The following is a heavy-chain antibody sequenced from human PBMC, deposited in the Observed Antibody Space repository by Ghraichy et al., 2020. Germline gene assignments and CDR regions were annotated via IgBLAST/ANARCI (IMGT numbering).Heavy chain of an antibody. CDR1: GYTFTRNA. CDR2: VSAYTGNT. V-gene: IGHV1-18*01. J-gene: IGHJ4*02. D-gene: IGHD2-2*01. CDR3: ARDLSYTSRWGVDY. Sequence: ASVKVSCKASGYTFTRNAISWVRQAPGQGLEWMGWVSAYTGNTDFAQKFQGRVTMTTDTSTSTVYMELGSLRSDDTAVYYCARDLSYTSRWGVDYWGQGTLVTVSS.